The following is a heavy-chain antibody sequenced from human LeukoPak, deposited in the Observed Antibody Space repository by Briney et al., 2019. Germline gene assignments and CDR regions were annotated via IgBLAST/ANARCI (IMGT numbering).Heavy chain of an antibody. V-gene: IGHV4-39*07. CDR3: AKDYKGLDAFDI. CDR1: GGSISSSTYY. D-gene: IGHD1-1*01. Sequence: PSETLSLTCTVSGGSISSSTYYWGWIRQPPGKGLEWIGSIFYSGSTYYKPSLKSRVTISVDTSKNQFSLKLSSVTAADTAVYYCAKDYKGLDAFDIWGQGTMVTVSS. CDR2: IFYSGST. J-gene: IGHJ3*02.